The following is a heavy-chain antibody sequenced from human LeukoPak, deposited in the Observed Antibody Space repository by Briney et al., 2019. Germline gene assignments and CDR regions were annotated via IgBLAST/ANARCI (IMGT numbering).Heavy chain of an antibody. J-gene: IGHJ5*01. D-gene: IGHD6-19*01. CDR3: SKAPKQWLVLGWFVP. CDR2: ITYDGSST. CDR1: GFTFSSYG. V-gene: IGHV3-30*18. Sequence: PGGSLRLSCAASGFTFSSYGMRWVRQAPGKGLEWVAFITYDGSSTSYADSVKGRFTISRDNSKNSLYLQMNSLRAEDTAVYYCSKAPKQWLVLGWFVPWGQGTLVTVSS.